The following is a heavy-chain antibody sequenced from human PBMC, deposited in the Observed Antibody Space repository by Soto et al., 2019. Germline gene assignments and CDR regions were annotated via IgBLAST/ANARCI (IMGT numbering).Heavy chain of an antibody. CDR1: GFTFSNAW. D-gene: IGHD2-2*03. V-gene: IGHV3-15*01. CDR2: IKSKTDGRTT. Sequence: EVQLVESGGGLVKPGGSLRLSCAASGFTFSNAWMSWVRQAPGKGLEWVGRIKSKTDGRTTDYAAPVKGRFTISRGDSKNTLYLQMNSLKTEDTAVYYCTTDLDIVVVPAAHSYYYYMDVWGKGTTVTVSS. CDR3: TTDLDIVVVPAAHSYYYYMDV. J-gene: IGHJ6*03.